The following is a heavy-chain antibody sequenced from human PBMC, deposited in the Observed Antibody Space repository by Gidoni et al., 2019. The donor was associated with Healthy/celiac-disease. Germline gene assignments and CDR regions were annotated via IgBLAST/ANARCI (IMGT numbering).Heavy chain of an antibody. CDR3: ARQAIVATGVYYGMDV. V-gene: IGHV4-39*01. CDR2: IYYSGST. J-gene: IGHJ6*02. Sequence: QLQLQESGPGLVKPSETLSLPCTVSGGSISSSSYYWGWIRQPPGKGLEWIGSIYYSGSTYYNPSLKSRVTISVDTSKNQFSLKLSSVTAADTAVYYCARQAIVATGVYYGMDVWGQGTTVTVSS. CDR1: GGSISSSSYY. D-gene: IGHD5-12*01.